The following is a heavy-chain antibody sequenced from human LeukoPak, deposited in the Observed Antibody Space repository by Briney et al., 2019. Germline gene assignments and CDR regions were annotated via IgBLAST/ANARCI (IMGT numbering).Heavy chain of an antibody. CDR2: ISGSGGST. CDR3: AKNRVAAAGTGSGFDY. Sequence: PGGSLRLSCAASGITFSSYWMSWVRQAPGKGLEWVSAISGSGGSTYYADSVKGRFTISRDNSKNTLYLQMNSLRAEDTAVYYCAKNRVAAAGTGSGFDYWGQGTLVTVSS. V-gene: IGHV3-23*01. J-gene: IGHJ4*02. CDR1: GITFSSYW. D-gene: IGHD6-13*01.